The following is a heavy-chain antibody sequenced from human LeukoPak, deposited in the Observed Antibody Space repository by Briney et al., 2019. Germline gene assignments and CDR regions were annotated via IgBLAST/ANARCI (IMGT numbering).Heavy chain of an antibody. Sequence: ASVTVSSKASGYTFTIYDINWVRQATGQRLEWMGWMNANSGNTGYAQKFQCRVTMTRNTSISTAYMELSSLRSEDTAVYSCAKRVWFGESGGAFDIWGQGTMVTVSS. V-gene: IGHV1-8*01. J-gene: IGHJ3*02. CDR2: MNANSGNT. CDR1: GYTFTIYD. D-gene: IGHD3-10*01. CDR3: AKRVWFGESGGAFDI.